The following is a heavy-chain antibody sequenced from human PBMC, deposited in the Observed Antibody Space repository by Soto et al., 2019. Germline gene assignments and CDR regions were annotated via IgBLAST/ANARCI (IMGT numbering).Heavy chain of an antibody. CDR1: GYTFTNYD. J-gene: IGHJ5*02. D-gene: IGHD3-16*01. CDR2: MNPDSGNT. V-gene: IGHV1-8*01. CDR3: ARGRFRRTWFDP. Sequence: QVQLVQSGAEVKKPGASVKVSCKASGYTFTNYDIHWVRQATGQGLEWMGWMNPDSGNTGQSKQSXGXXTMTRDTSISTAYMEMSSLRSEDTAVYYCARGRFRRTWFDPWGQGTLVTVSS.